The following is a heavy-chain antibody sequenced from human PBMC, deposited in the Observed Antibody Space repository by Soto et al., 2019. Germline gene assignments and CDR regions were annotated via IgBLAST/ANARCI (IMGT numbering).Heavy chain of an antibody. J-gene: IGHJ4*02. V-gene: IGHV4-34*01. CDR1: GGSFSGYY. Sequence: SETLSLTCAVYGGSFSGYYWSWIRQPPGKGLEWIGEINHSGSTNYNPSLKSRVTISVDTSKNQFSLKLSSVTAADTAVYYCERSWFGEYFDYWGQGNLVTVSS. CDR2: INHSGST. D-gene: IGHD3-10*01. CDR3: ERSWFGEYFDY.